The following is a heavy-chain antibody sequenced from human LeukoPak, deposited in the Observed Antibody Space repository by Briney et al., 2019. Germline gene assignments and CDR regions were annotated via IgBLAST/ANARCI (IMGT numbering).Heavy chain of an antibody. D-gene: IGHD6-13*01. Sequence: SETLSLTCTVSGGSISSYCWSWIRQPPGKGLEWIGYIYYSGSTNYNPSLKSRVTISVDTSKNQFSLKLSSVTAADTAVYYCAGSYSSSWYPGGGYFDYWGQGTLVTVSS. J-gene: IGHJ4*02. CDR3: AGSYSSSWYPGGGYFDY. CDR1: GGSISSYC. CDR2: IYYSGST. V-gene: IGHV4-59*01.